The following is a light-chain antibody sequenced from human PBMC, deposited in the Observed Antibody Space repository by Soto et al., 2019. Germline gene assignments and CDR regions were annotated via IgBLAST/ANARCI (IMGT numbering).Light chain of an antibody. CDR2: GAS. CDR3: HQCSYSPLT. V-gene: IGKV3-20*01. Sequence: EIVLTQSPGTLSLSPGERATLSCRASQSVTNNYLAWYQQKPGQAPRLLIYGASNRATGIPDRFSGSGSGTDFTLTINRLEREDVAVYYRHQCSYSPLTFGGGTKVEIK. J-gene: IGKJ4*01. CDR1: QSVTNNY.